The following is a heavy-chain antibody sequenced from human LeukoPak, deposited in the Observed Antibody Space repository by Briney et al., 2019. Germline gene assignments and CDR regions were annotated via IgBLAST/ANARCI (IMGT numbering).Heavy chain of an antibody. V-gene: IGHV3-48*03. CDR3: ARGSEYDVLTGYFPFDS. D-gene: IGHD3-9*01. CDR1: GFTFSSYA. CDR2: ISAIDNTI. Sequence: GGSLRLSCAASGFTFSSYAMHWVRQAPGKGLEWISYISAIDNTIYYADSVMGRFTVSSDNAKNSVYLQLNSLGAEDTAVYYCARGSEYDVLTGYFPFDSWGQGTLVTVSS. J-gene: IGHJ4*02.